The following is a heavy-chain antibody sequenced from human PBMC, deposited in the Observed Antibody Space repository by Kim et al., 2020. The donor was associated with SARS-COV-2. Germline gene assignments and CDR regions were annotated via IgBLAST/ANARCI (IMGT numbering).Heavy chain of an antibody. CDR3: AKIVGGYDSTLFDY. CDR1: GFTFSSYG. CDR2: ISYDGSNK. Sequence: GGSLRLSCAASGFTFSSYGMHWVRQAPGKGLEWVAVISYDGSNKYYADSVKGRFTISRDNSKNTLYLQMNSLRAEDTAVYYCAKIVGGYDSTLFDYWGQGTLVTVSS. V-gene: IGHV3-30*18. J-gene: IGHJ4*02. D-gene: IGHD5-12*01.